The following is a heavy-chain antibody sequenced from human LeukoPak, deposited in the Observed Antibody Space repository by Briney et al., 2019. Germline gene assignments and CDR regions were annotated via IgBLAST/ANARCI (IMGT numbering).Heavy chain of an antibody. D-gene: IGHD4-17*01. CDR2: IWYDGSNK. CDR1: GFSFSSYG. Sequence: GGSLRLSCAASGFSFSSYGMHWVRQAPGKGLEWVAVIWYDGSNKYYAESVKGRFTISRDNSKNTLYLQMNSLRAEDAAVYYCAKDRTTSYFDYWGQGTLVTVSS. CDR3: AKDRTTSYFDY. V-gene: IGHV3-33*06. J-gene: IGHJ4*02.